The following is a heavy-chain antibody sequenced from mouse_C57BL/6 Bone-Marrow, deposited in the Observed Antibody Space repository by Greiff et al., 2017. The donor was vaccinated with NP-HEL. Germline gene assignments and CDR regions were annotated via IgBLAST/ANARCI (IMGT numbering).Heavy chain of an antibody. D-gene: IGHD2-3*01. V-gene: IGHV1-81*01. CDR3: ARDGYSWFAY. Sequence: QVQLQQSGAELARPGASVKLSCKASGYTFTSYGISWVKQRTGQGLEWIGEIYPRSGNTYYNEKFKGKATLTADKSTSTAYMELRSLTSEDSAVYFCARDGYSWFAYWGQGTLVTVSA. J-gene: IGHJ3*01. CDR2: IYPRSGNT. CDR1: GYTFTSYG.